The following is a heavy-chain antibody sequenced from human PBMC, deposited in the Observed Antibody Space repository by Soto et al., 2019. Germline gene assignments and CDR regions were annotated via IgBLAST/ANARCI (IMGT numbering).Heavy chain of an antibody. CDR1: GGTFSSYA. CDR2: IIPIFGTA. V-gene: IGHV1-69*13. CDR3: ARVPYCSGGSCYPPSFDY. Sequence: GASVKVSCKASGGTFSSYAISWVRQAPGQGLEWMGGIIPIFGTANYAQKFQGRVTITADESTSTAYMELSSLRSEDTAVYYCARVPYCSGGSCYPPSFDYWGQGTLVTV. D-gene: IGHD2-15*01. J-gene: IGHJ4*02.